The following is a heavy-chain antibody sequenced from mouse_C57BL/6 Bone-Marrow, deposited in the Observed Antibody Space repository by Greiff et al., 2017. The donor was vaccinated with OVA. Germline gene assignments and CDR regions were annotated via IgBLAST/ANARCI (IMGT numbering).Heavy chain of an antibody. D-gene: IGHD1-1*01. CDR2: IYPGDGDT. CDR3: ARGYYYGSSYPFAY. CDR1: GYAFSSSW. Sequence: VQLKKAGRGLVKRGGSVKISCKASGYAFSSSWMNWVKQRPGKGLEWIGRIYPGDGDTNYNGKFKGKATLTADKSSSTAYMQLSSLTSEDSAVYFCARGYYYGSSYPFAYWGQGTLVTVSA. J-gene: IGHJ3*01. V-gene: IGHV1-82*01.